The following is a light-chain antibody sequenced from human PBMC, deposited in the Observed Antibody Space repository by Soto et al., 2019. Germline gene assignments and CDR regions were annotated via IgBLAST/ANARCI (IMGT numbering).Light chain of an antibody. CDR3: QQYGSSPGT. J-gene: IGKJ1*01. Sequence: EIVLTQSPATLSLSPGERATLSCRASQSVGSYLAWYQQKPGQAPRLLIYDVSNRATGTPARFTGGGSGTDFTLTISRLEPEDSAVYYCQQYGSSPGTFGQGTKVDIK. V-gene: IGKV3-20*01. CDR1: QSVGSY. CDR2: DVS.